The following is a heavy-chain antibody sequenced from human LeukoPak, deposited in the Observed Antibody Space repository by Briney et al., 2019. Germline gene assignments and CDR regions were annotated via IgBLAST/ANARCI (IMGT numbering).Heavy chain of an antibody. CDR3: AREGGGAMITFGGVIADAFDI. CDR1: GYSISSGYY. Sequence: SETLSLTCTVSGYSISSGYYWGWIRQPPGKGLEWIAYIHYSGHTNSNPSLKSRVTISVDTSKNQFSLKLSSVTAADTAVYYCAREGGGAMITFGGVIADAFDIWGQGTMVTVSS. D-gene: IGHD3-16*02. CDR2: IHYSGHT. V-gene: IGHV4-38-2*02. J-gene: IGHJ3*02.